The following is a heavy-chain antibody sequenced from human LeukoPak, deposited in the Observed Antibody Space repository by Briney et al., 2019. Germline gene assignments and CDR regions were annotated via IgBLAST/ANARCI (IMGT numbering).Heavy chain of an antibody. Sequence: GGSLRFSCAASGFTFSSYEMNWVRQAPGKGLEWVSYISSSGSTIYYADSVKGRFTISRDNAKNSLYLQMNSLRAEDTAVYYCAVATGYDFWSGYYYYMDVWGKGTTVTVSS. J-gene: IGHJ6*03. CDR2: ISSSGSTI. CDR3: AVATGYDFWSGYYYYMDV. CDR1: GFTFSSYE. V-gene: IGHV3-48*03. D-gene: IGHD3-3*01.